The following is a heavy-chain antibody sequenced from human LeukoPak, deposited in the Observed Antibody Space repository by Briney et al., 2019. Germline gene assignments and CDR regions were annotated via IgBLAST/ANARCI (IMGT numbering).Heavy chain of an antibody. J-gene: IGHJ4*02. CDR2: ISGSGGST. CDR1: GFTFSSDA. Sequence: GGSLRLSCAASGFTFSSDAMIWVRQAPGKGLEWVSAISGSGGSTYYADSVKGRFTISRDNAKNSLYLQMNSLRAEDTALYYCGRAYDFSRHWGQGTLVTVSS. CDR3: GRAYDFSRH. D-gene: IGHD3-3*01. V-gene: IGHV3-23*01.